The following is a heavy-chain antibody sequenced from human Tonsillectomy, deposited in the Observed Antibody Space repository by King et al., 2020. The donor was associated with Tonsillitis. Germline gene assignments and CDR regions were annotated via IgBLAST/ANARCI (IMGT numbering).Heavy chain of an antibody. CDR2: INHSGST. V-gene: IGHV4-34*01. J-gene: IGHJ3*02. Sequence: VQLQQWGAGLLKPSETLSLTCAVYGGSFSGYYWSWIRQPPGKGLEWIGEINHSGSTNYNPSLKSRVTISVDTSKNQFSLKLSSVTAADTAVYYCARFTHTTMIVDSYAFDIWGQGTMVTVSS. CDR1: GGSFSGYY. CDR3: ARFTHTTMIVDSYAFDI. D-gene: IGHD3-22*01.